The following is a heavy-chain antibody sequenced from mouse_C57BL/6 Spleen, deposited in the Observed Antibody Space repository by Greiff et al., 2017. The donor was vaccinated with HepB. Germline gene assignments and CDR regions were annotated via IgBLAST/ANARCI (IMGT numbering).Heavy chain of an antibody. J-gene: IGHJ2*01. D-gene: IGHD1-1*01. Sequence: EVKLMESGGGLVKPGGSLKLSCAASGFTFSSYAMSWVRQTPEKRLEWVATISDGGSYTYYPDNVKGRFTISRDNAKNNLYLQMSHLKSEDTAMYYCARDLGHYYDYWGQGTTLTVSS. CDR1: GFTFSSYA. V-gene: IGHV5-4*01. CDR2: ISDGGSYT. CDR3: ARDLGHYYDY.